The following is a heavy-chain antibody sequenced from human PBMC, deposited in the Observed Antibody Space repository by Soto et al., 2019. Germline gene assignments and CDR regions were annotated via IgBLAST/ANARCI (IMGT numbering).Heavy chain of an antibody. CDR3: ARDGYGGNSGRRPFGY. V-gene: IGHV1-69*13. J-gene: IGHJ4*02. CDR1: GGTFSSYA. CDR2: IIPIFGTA. D-gene: IGHD4-17*01. Sequence: GASVKVSCKASGGTFSSYAISWVRQAPGQGLEWMGGIIPIFGTANYAQKFQGRVTITADESTSTAYMELSSLRSEDTAVYYCARDGYGGNSGRRPFGYWGQGTLVTVSS.